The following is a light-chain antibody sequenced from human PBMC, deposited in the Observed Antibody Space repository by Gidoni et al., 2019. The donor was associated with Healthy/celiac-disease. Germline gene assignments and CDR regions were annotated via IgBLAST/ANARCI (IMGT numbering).Light chain of an antibody. J-gene: IGKJ5*01. CDR1: QSISRY. CDR2: AAS. Sequence: DIQMTQSPSSLSASVGDRVTITCRASQSISRYLNWYQQKPGKAPKLLIYAASSLQSGVPSRFSCSGSGTDFTLTISSLQPEDFATYYCHQSYSTPPITFGQGTRLEIK. V-gene: IGKV1-39*01. CDR3: HQSYSTPPIT.